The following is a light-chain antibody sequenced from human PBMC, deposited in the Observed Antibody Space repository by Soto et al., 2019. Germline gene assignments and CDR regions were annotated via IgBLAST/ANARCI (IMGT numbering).Light chain of an antibody. V-gene: IGKV3-20*01. CDR3: QQYGISPT. CDR1: HSVSSNY. J-gene: IGKJ1*01. Sequence: EIVLTQSPGTLSLSPGERATLSCRSSHSVSSNYLAWYQQKPGQAPRLLIYDVSSRATGIPARFSGSGSGTDFTLTISRLEPVDFEVYYCQQYGISPTFGQGTKVEIK. CDR2: DVS.